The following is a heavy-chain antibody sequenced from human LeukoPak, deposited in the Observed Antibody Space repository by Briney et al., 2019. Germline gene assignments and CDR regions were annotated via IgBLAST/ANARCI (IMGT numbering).Heavy chain of an antibody. V-gene: IGHV3-74*03. D-gene: IGHD2/OR15-2a*01. Sequence: GGPLRFPGAALKSTFSKFWLHWVRQAPGRGRVWVSGINRDGSTTTYADSVKGRFTVSRDNAKNTLYLQMNSLRAEDTAVYYCARGNYYGMDVWGQGTTVTVSS. CDR2: INRDGSTT. CDR3: ARGNYYGMDV. J-gene: IGHJ6*02. CDR1: KSTFSKFW.